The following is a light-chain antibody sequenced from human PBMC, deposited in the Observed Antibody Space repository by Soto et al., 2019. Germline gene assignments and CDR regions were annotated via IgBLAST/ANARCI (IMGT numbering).Light chain of an antibody. CDR3: SSYASSSTLV. J-gene: IGLJ2*01. V-gene: IGLV2-14*01. CDR2: DVS. CDR1: SSDVGGYDY. Sequence: QSALTQPASVSGSPGQSITISCTGTSSDVGGYDYVSWYQQHPGKVPKLMIYDVSSRPSGVSNRFSGSKSGNTASLTISGLPAEDEADYYCSSYASSSTLVFGGGTKVTVL.